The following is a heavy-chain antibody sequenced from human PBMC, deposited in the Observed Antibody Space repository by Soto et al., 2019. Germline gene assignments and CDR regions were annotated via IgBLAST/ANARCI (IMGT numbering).Heavy chain of an antibody. J-gene: IGHJ6*02. D-gene: IGHD6-13*01. Sequence: QVQLVQSGAEVKKPGASVKVSCKASGYTFTGYYMHWVRQAPGQGLEWMGWINPNSGGTNYAQKFQGWVTMTRDTCISTPYMELSRLRSDDTAVYYCARGRSLGIAAAGTRYYYYGMDVWGQGTTVTVSS. CDR1: GYTFTGYY. V-gene: IGHV1-2*04. CDR3: ARGRSLGIAAAGTRYYYYGMDV. CDR2: INPNSGGT.